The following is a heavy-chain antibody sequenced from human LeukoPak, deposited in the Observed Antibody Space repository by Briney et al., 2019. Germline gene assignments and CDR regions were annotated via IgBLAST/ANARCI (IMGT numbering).Heavy chain of an antibody. D-gene: IGHD3-10*01. Sequence: RPGGSLRLSCAASGFTFDDYGMSWVRQAPGKGLEWVSGINWNGGSTGYADSVKGRFTISRDNAKNSLYLQMNSLRSEDTAVYYCASGYGSGRFDPWGQGTLVTVSS. J-gene: IGHJ5*02. CDR1: GFTFDDYG. V-gene: IGHV3-20*04. CDR3: ASGYGSGRFDP. CDR2: INWNGGST.